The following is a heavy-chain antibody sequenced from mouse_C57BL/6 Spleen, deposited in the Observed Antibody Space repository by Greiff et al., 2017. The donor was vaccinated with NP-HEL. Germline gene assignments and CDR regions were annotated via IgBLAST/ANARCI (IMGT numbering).Heavy chain of an antibody. Sequence: QVQLQQSGAELMKPGASVKLSCKATGYTFTGYWIEWVKQRPGHGLEWIGEILPGSGSTNYNEKFKGKATFTADTSSNTAYMQLSSLTTEDSAIYYCARSRVITTVVATNFDYWGQGTTLTVSS. CDR1: GYTFTGYW. CDR2: ILPGSGST. J-gene: IGHJ2*01. D-gene: IGHD1-1*01. CDR3: ARSRVITTVVATNFDY. V-gene: IGHV1-9*01.